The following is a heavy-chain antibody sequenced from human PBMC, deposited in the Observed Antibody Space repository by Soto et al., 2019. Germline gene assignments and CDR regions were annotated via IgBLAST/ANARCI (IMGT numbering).Heavy chain of an antibody. CDR2: INHSGST. V-gene: IGHV4-34*01. Sequence: SETLSLTCAVYGGSFSGYYWSWIRQPPGKGLEWIGEINHSGSTNYNPSLKSRVTISVDTSKNQFSLKLSSVTAADTAVYYCAIGVVKLRRGNWFDPWGQGTLVTVSS. D-gene: IGHD4-17*01. CDR3: AIGVVKLRRGNWFDP. J-gene: IGHJ5*02. CDR1: GGSFSGYY.